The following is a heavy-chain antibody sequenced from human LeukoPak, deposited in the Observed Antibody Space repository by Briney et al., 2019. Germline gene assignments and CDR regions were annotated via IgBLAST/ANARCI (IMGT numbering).Heavy chain of an antibody. J-gene: IGHJ4*02. Sequence: PGGSLRLSCAASGFTFSSYGMHWVRQAPGKGLEWVAVIWYDGSNKYYADSVKGRFTISRDNSKNTLYLQMNSLRAEDTAVYYCARDREPEVAGTGLDYWGQGTLVTVSS. V-gene: IGHV3-33*01. D-gene: IGHD6-19*01. CDR2: IWYDGSNK. CDR1: GFTFSSYG. CDR3: ARDREPEVAGTGLDY.